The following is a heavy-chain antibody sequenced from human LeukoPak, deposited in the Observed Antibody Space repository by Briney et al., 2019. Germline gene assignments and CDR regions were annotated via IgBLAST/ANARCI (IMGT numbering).Heavy chain of an antibody. Sequence: RGSLRLSCAASGLTFSSYGMHWVRQAPGKGLEWVAVISYDGSNKYYADSVKGRFTISRDNSKNTLYLQMNSLRAEDTAVYYCAKDRDSSGYYPYDYWGQGTLVTVSS. J-gene: IGHJ4*02. V-gene: IGHV3-30*18. D-gene: IGHD3-22*01. CDR2: ISYDGSNK. CDR1: GLTFSSYG. CDR3: AKDRDSSGYYPYDY.